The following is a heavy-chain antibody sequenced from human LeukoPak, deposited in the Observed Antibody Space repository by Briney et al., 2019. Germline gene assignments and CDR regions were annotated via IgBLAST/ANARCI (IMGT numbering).Heavy chain of an antibody. Sequence: ASVKVSCRSSGYTFTTYGITWVRQAPGQGLEWMGWINPNSGGTNYAQKFQGRVTVTRDTSIRTAYMELTRLRSDDTAVYYCARVMDYGGNRENFDYWGQGTLVTVSS. CDR2: INPNSGGT. D-gene: IGHD4-23*01. CDR3: ARVMDYGGNRENFDY. V-gene: IGHV1-2*02. J-gene: IGHJ4*02. CDR1: GYTFTTYG.